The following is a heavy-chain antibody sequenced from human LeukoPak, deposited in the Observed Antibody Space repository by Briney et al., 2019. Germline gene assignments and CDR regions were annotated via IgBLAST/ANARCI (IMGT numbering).Heavy chain of an antibody. Sequence: GESLKISCKGSGFIFSSYWIGWVRQMPGKGLEWMGIIYPDDSDTRYSPSFQGQVIISADKSISTAYLQWTSLKASDTAMYYCGRLKYSSSSADFDYWGQGTLVTVSS. CDR1: GFIFSSYW. CDR2: IYPDDSDT. J-gene: IGHJ4*02. V-gene: IGHV5-51*01. D-gene: IGHD6-6*01. CDR3: GRLKYSSSSADFDY.